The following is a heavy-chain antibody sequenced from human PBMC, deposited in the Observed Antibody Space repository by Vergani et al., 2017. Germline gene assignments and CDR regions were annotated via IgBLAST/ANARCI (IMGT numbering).Heavy chain of an antibody. CDR1: GYPFTSYY. J-gene: IGHJ5*02. CDR2: INPSGGST. Sequence: QVQLVQSGAEVKKPGASVKVSCKASGYPFTSYYMHWVRQAPGQGLEWMGIINPSGGSTSYAQKFQGRVTMTRDTSTSTVYMELSSLRSEDTAVYYWARQSLMGFDPWGQGTLVTVSS. CDR3: ARQSLMGFDP. V-gene: IGHV1-46*01.